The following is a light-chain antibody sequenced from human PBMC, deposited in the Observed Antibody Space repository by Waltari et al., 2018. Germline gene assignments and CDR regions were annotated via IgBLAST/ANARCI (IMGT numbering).Light chain of an antibody. CDR2: AAS. J-gene: IGKJ3*01. CDR1: QSISSY. Sequence: DIQMTQSPSSLSASVGDRVTITCRASQSISSYLNWYQQKPGKAPKLLIYAASSLQSGVPSRFSGSGSGTDFTLTISSLQPEDFPTYYCQQSYSTLFTFGPGTKVDIK. V-gene: IGKV1-39*01. CDR3: QQSYSTLFT.